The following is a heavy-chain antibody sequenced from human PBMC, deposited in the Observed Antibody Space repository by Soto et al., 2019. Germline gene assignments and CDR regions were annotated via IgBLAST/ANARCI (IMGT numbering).Heavy chain of an antibody. D-gene: IGHD3-22*01. J-gene: IGHJ4*02. CDR3: AGLSTYCYSSGYVDY. CDR1: GYTFTSYG. V-gene: IGHV1-18*04. CDR2: ISAYNGNT. Sequence: ASVKVSCKASGYTFTSYGISWVRQAPGQGLEWMGWISAYNGNTNYAQKLQGRVTMTTDTPTSTAYMELRSLRSDHTAVYYCAGLSTYCYSSGYVDYWGQGTRVTVST.